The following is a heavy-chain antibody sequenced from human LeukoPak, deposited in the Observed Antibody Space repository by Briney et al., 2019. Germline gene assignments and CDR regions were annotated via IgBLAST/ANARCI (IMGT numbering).Heavy chain of an antibody. CDR3: AKSGKRKYYYDSQYYFDY. CDR2: ISGSGGST. CDR1: GFTFSSYA. D-gene: IGHD3-22*01. V-gene: IGHV3-23*01. Sequence: GGSLRLSCAASGFTFSSYAMSWVRQAPGKGLEWASAISGSGGSTYYADSVKGRFTISRDNSKNTLYLQMNSLRAEDTAVYYCAKSGKRKYYYDSQYYFDYWGQGTLVTVSS. J-gene: IGHJ4*02.